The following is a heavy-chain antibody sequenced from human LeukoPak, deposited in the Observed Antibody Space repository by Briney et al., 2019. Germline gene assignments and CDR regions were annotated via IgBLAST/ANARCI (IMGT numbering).Heavy chain of an antibody. J-gene: IGHJ4*02. CDR1: GFTFSSYA. Sequence: GGSLRLSCAASGFTFSSYAMNWVRQAPGKGLEWVSSISGSAYSTYYADSVKGRFTISRDNSKNTLYLEMNSLSAEDTAVYYCARRGGTNGWGNFDYWGQGTLVTVSS. D-gene: IGHD2-8*01. CDR3: ARRGGTNGWGNFDY. CDR2: ISGSAYST. V-gene: IGHV3-23*01.